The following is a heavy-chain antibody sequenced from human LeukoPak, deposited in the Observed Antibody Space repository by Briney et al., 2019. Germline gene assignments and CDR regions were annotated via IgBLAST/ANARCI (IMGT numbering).Heavy chain of an antibody. D-gene: IGHD3-9*01. V-gene: IGHV5-51*01. CDR2: IYPGDADT. CDR3: APFHDRVYFDY. Sequence: GESLKISCKGSGYSFTSYWIGWVRQMPGKGLEWMWIIYPGDADTRYSPSFQGHGTISPDKSISPAYLQWSSLTASDTAMYYCAPFHDRVYFDYWGPGTLVTVSS. CDR1: GYSFTSYW. J-gene: IGHJ4*02.